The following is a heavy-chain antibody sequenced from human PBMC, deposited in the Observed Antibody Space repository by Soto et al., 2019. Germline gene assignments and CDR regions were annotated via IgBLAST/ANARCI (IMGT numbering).Heavy chain of an antibody. CDR2: IYSGGST. J-gene: IGHJ6*02. Sequence: GESLKISCAASGFTVSSNYMSWVRQDPGKGLEWVSVIYSGGSTYYADSVKGRFTISRDNSKNTLYLQMNSLRAEDTAVYYCARDQSITMVRGVITNYYYYGMDVWGQGTTVNVSS. D-gene: IGHD3-10*01. V-gene: IGHV3-53*01. CDR1: GFTVSSNY. CDR3: ARDQSITMVRGVITNYYYYGMDV.